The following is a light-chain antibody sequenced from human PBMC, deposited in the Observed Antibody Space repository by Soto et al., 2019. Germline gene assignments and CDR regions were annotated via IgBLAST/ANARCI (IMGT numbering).Light chain of an antibody. CDR3: TSWTSTSTYV. Sequence: QSALTQDASVSGSPGQSITISCTGTSSDVGGFNYVSWYQQHPGKAPKLMIYDVFTRPSGVSNRFSGSKSGNTASLTISALQAEDEADDYCTSWTSTSTYVFGSGIKVTVL. CDR1: SSDVGGFNY. J-gene: IGLJ1*01. CDR2: DVF. V-gene: IGLV2-14*03.